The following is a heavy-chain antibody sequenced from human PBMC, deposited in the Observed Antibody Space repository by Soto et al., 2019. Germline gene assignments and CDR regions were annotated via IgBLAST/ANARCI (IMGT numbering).Heavy chain of an antibody. D-gene: IGHD6-19*01. CDR2: IKQDGSEK. V-gene: IGHV3-7*01. Sequence: EVQLVESGGGLVQPGGSLRLSCAASGFTFSSYWMSWVRQAPGKGLEWVANIKQDGSEKYYVDSVKGRFTISRDNAKNSLYLQMNSLRADDTAVYYCARARSSVAGTRYYYYYMDVWGKGTTVTVSS. J-gene: IGHJ6*03. CDR3: ARARSSVAGTRYYYYYMDV. CDR1: GFTFSSYW.